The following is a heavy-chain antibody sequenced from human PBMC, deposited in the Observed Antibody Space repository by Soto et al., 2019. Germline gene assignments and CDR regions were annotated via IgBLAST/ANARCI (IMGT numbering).Heavy chain of an antibody. CDR1: GYTFTSYG. V-gene: IGHV1-18*01. CDR2: ISAYNGNT. J-gene: IGHJ4*02. D-gene: IGHD2-2*01. CDR3: ARKLDGVVPAAMTPEDY. Sequence: ASVKVSCKASGYTFTSYGISWVRQAPGQGLEWMGWISAYNGNTNYAQKLQGRVTMTTDTSTSTAYMELRSLRSDDTAVYYCARKLDGVVPAAMTPEDYWGQGTLVTVSS.